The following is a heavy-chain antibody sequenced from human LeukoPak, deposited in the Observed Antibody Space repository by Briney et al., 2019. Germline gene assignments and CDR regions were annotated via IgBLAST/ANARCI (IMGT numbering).Heavy chain of an antibody. CDR2: IYYSGST. V-gene: IGHV4-59*12. Sequence: SETLSLTCTVSGDSISSYYWSWIRQPPGKGLEWIGYIYYSGSTNYNPSLKSRVTMSVDTSKNQFSLKLSSVTAADTAVYYCARDPRNGDYLGGWFDPWGQGTLVTVSS. CDR3: ARDPRNGDYLGGWFDP. J-gene: IGHJ5*02. CDR1: GDSISSYY. D-gene: IGHD4-17*01.